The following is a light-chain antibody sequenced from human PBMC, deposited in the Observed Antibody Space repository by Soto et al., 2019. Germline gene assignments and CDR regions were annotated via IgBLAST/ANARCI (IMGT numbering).Light chain of an antibody. V-gene: IGKV1-8*01. CDR3: QQYYIYPYT. Sequence: AIRMTQSPSSLSASTGDRVTITCRASQGISSYLAWYQQKPGKAPKLLIYAASTLQSGVPSRFSGSGSGTDFILTISCLQSKDFPTIYCQQYYIYPYTFGQGTKLEIK. CDR1: QGISSY. J-gene: IGKJ2*01. CDR2: AAS.